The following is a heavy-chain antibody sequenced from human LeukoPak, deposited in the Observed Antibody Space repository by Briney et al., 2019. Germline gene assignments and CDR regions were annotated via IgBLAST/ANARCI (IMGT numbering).Heavy chain of an antibody. CDR2: MNPNRGNT. CDR1: GYTFTSYD. J-gene: IGHJ4*02. CDR3: ARGGAYYDILTGYYMPREIDY. D-gene: IGHD3-9*01. V-gene: IGHV1-8*01. Sequence: ASVKVSCKASGYTFTSYDINWVRQATGQGLEWMGWMNPNRGNTGYAQKFQGRVTMTRNTSISTAYMELRSLRSEDTAVYYCARGGAYYDILTGYYMPREIDYWGQGTLVTVSS.